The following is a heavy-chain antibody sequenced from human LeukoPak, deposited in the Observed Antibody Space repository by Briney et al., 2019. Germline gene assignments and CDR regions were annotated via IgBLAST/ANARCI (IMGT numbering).Heavy chain of an antibody. D-gene: IGHD5-12*01. CDR1: GYTLTELS. J-gene: IGHJ4*02. Sequence: ASVKVSCKVSGYTLTELSMHWVRQAPGKGLEWMGGFDPEDGETIYAQKFQGRVTMTEDTSTDTAYMELSSLRSEDTAVYYCARDPQDGYNLGYWGQGTLVTVSS. CDR2: FDPEDGET. CDR3: ARDPQDGYNLGY. V-gene: IGHV1-24*01.